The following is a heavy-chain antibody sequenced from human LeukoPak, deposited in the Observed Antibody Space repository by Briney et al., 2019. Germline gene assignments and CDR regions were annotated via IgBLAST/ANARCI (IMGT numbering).Heavy chain of an antibody. CDR1: GLTFGSYA. CDR2: ITGSGYST. V-gene: IGHV3-23*01. D-gene: IGHD6-13*01. CDR3: AKSIAAPGGSSDY. J-gene: IGHJ4*02. Sequence: GGSLRLSCAASGLTFGSYAMSWVRQPPGKGLEWVSTITGSGYSTYYADSVTGRFTISKDNSKKTLYLQMNSLRAEDTARYYCAKSIAAPGGSSDYWGQGTLVTVSS.